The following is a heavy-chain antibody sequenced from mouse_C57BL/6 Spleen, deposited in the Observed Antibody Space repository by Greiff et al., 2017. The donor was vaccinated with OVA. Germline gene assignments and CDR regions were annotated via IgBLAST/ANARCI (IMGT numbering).Heavy chain of an antibody. V-gene: IGHV5-17*01. CDR3: ARGAYYSNLYYAMDY. J-gene: IGHJ4*01. CDR1: GFTFSDYG. D-gene: IGHD2-5*01. Sequence: EVQLVESGGGLVKPGGSLKLSCAASGFTFSDYGMHWVRQAPEKGLEWVAYISSGSSTIYYADTVKGRFTISRDNAKNTLFLQMTSLRSEDTAMYYCARGAYYSNLYYAMDYGGQGTSVTVSS. CDR2: ISSGSSTI.